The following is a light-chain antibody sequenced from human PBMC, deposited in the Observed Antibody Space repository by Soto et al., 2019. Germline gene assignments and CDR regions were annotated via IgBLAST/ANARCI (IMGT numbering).Light chain of an antibody. J-gene: IGLJ1*01. CDR1: SSNIGSNT. Sequence: QSVLTQPPSASGTPEQTVTISCSGSSSNIGSNTVSWYQQLPGTAPKLLIYNNNQRPSGVRDRFSGSRSGTSASLAISGPQSEDEADYYCAVWDDSLSGYVFGTGTKVTVL. CDR2: NNN. V-gene: IGLV1-44*01. CDR3: AVWDDSLSGYV.